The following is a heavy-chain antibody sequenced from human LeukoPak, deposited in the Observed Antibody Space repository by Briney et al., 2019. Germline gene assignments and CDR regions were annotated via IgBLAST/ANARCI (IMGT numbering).Heavy chain of an antibody. Sequence: GSLRLFFEGSGFNFHNLGLDLVRQAPGQGLEVVSSICFSSTHIYYADSIQGRFTISRDNAENSLYLQMNSLRAEDTAVYYCARGHNSSSSGFYYYYMDVWGRGTTVTVSS. CDR3: ARGHNSSSSGFYYYYMDV. CDR2: ICFSSTHI. J-gene: IGHJ6*03. V-gene: IGHV3-21*06. CDR1: GFNFHNLG. D-gene: IGHD6-6*01.